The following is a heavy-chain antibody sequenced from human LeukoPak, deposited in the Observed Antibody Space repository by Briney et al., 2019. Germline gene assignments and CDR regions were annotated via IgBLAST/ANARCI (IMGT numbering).Heavy chain of an antibody. Sequence: SETLSLTCTVSGGSISSSSYYWGWIRQPPGKGLEWIGSIYYSGSTYYNPSLKSRVTIPVDTSKNQFSLKLSSVTAADTAVDYCARHFNGYSNGPIDYWGQGTLVTVSS. CDR2: IYYSGST. V-gene: IGHV4-39*01. CDR1: GGSISSSSYY. CDR3: ARHFNGYSNGPIDY. D-gene: IGHD5-18*01. J-gene: IGHJ4*02.